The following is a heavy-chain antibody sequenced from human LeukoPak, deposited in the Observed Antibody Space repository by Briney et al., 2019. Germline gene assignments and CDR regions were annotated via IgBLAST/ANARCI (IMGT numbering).Heavy chain of an antibody. D-gene: IGHD3-3*01. V-gene: IGHV1-69*01. CDR1: GGTFSSYA. CDR2: IIPIFGTA. J-gene: IGHJ4*02. CDR3: ARGRRVTIFGVVTPFDY. Sequence: SVKVSCKASGGTFSSYAISWVRQAPGQGLEWMGGIIPIFGTANYAQKFQGRVTITEDESTSTAYMELSSLRSEDTAVYYCARGRRVTIFGVVTPFDYWGQGTLVTVSS.